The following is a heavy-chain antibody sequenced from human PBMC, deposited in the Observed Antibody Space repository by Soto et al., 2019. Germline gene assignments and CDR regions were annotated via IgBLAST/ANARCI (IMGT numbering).Heavy chain of an antibody. D-gene: IGHD5-12*01. V-gene: IGHV3-53*01. J-gene: IGHJ4*02. CDR2: IQTGGAT. CDR3: VRVLYDSGVVDF. Sequence: HLVESGGGLFQAGGSTRLSCLASGFTVSRYDMAWVRQAPGKGLEWASIIQTGGATYYTDSAQGRFTISRDNSRNTVYLKMSSLRVEDTGVYSCVRVLYDSGVVDFWGQGSPITVS. CDR1: GFTVSRYD.